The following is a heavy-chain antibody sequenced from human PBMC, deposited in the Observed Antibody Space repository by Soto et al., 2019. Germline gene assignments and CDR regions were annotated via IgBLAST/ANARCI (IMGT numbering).Heavy chain of an antibody. CDR3: ARDLTYYDFWSGYLDY. D-gene: IGHD3-3*01. CDR2: IYSGGST. CDR1: GFTVSSNY. V-gene: IGHV3-66*01. Sequence: EVQLVESGGGLVQPGGSLRLSCAASGFTVSSNYMSWVRQAPGKGLEWVSVIYSGGSTYYADSVKGRFTISRDNSKNTLYLQMNSLRAEDTAVYYCARDLTYYDFWSGYLDYRGQGTLVTVSS. J-gene: IGHJ4*02.